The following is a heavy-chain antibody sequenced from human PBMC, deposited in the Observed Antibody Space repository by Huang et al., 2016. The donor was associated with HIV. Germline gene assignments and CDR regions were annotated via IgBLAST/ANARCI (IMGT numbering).Heavy chain of an antibody. V-gene: IGHV1-8*02. CDR3: ARSAYGDIDY. CDR1: GYTFTNYD. Sequence: QVHLVQSGAEVKKPGASVKVSCKASGYTFTNYDINWVRQAPGRGLEWMGWMNPNTGNTGFAQSFQGRVTMTRKTSITTAYMELTSLTSEDTAVYYCARSAYGDIDYWGLGTLVIVSS. J-gene: IGHJ4*02. CDR2: MNPNTGNT. D-gene: IGHD4-17*01.